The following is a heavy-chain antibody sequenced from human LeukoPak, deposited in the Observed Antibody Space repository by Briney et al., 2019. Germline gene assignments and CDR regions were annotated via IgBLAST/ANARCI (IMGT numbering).Heavy chain of an antibody. V-gene: IGHV4-59*08. CDR3: ARTAPRITIFGVADAFDI. D-gene: IGHD3-3*01. CDR2: IYYSGST. J-gene: IGHJ3*02. Sequence: SETLSLTCTVSGGSISIYYWSWIRQPPGKGLEWIGYIYYSGSTNYNPSLKSRVTISVDTSKNQFSLKLSSVTAADTAVYYCARTAPRITIFGVADAFDIWGQGTMVTVSS. CDR1: GGSISIYY.